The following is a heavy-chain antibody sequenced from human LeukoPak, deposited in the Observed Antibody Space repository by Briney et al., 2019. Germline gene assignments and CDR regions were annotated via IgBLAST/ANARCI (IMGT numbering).Heavy chain of an antibody. V-gene: IGHV1-18*01. D-gene: IGHD4-23*01. CDR2: LSAYNGYT. CDR1: GYTFTNYG. Sequence: VASVKVSCKASGYTFTNYGISWVRQAPGQGLEWMGWLSAYNGYTDYAQKLQFRVTMTTDTSTSTAYMELRSLRSDDTAVYYCARDKAVTTEVTQHFQHWGQGTLVTVSS. CDR3: ARDKAVTTEVTQHFQH. J-gene: IGHJ1*01.